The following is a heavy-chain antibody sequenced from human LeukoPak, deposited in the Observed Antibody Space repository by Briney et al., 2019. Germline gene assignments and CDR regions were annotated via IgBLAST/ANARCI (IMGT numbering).Heavy chain of an antibody. D-gene: IGHD2-2*01. J-gene: IGHJ4*02. CDR3: ATLDYCSSTSCSTEYYFDY. CDR1: GGSISSSSYY. Sequence: SETVSLTCTVSGGSISSSSYYWGWIRQPPGKGLEWIGGIYYSGSTYYNPSLKSRVTISVDTSKNQFSLKLSSVTAADAAVYYCATLDYCSSTSCSTEYYFDYWGQGT. CDR2: IYYSGST. V-gene: IGHV4-39*01.